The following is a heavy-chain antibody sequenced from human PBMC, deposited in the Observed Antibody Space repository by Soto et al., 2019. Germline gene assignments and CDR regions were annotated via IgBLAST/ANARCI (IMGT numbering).Heavy chain of an antibody. CDR1: GGTFSSYA. CDR2: IIPIFGTA. J-gene: IGHJ4*02. V-gene: IGHV1-69*01. Sequence: QVQLVQSGAEVKKPGSSVKVSCKASGGTFSSYAISWVRQAPGQGLEWMGGIIPIFGTANYAQKFQGRVTITADESTSMADRVLSSLSFEDTAVYPWARGANIDYSILSVYSRRHLAYGGKEPLVTVSS. D-gene: IGHD3-9*01. CDR3: ARGANIDYSILSVYSRRHLAY.